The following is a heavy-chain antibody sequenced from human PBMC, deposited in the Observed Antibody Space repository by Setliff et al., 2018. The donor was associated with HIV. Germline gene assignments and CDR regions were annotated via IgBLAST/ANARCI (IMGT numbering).Heavy chain of an antibody. J-gene: IGHJ4*02. Sequence: GESLKISCKGSGYMFNNYWIGWVRQMPGKGLEWMGTIYPGDSDTTYSPSFRCQVTISVDKSISTAYLQWSSLKASDTAMYYCATLHGYSYGHYFEYWGQGTLVTVSS. D-gene: IGHD5-18*01. CDR3: ATLHGYSYGHYFEY. CDR2: IYPGDSDT. CDR1: GYMFNNYW. V-gene: IGHV5-51*01.